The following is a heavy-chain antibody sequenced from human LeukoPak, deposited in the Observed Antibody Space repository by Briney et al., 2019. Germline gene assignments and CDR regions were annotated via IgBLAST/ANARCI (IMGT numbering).Heavy chain of an antibody. V-gene: IGHV3-23*01. Sequence: GGSLRLSCAASGFTFSSYAMSWVRQAPGKGLEWVSAISGSGGSTYYADSVKGRFTISRDNSKNTLYLQMNSLRAEDTAVYYCAKIGENDFWSGYHNYYYYMDVWGKGTTVTVSS. J-gene: IGHJ6*03. CDR1: GFTFSSYA. D-gene: IGHD3-3*01. CDR3: AKIGENDFWSGYHNYYYYMDV. CDR2: ISGSGGST.